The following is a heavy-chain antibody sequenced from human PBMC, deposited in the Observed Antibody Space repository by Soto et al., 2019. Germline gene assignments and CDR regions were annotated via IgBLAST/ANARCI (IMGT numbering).Heavy chain of an antibody. J-gene: IGHJ3*02. CDR3: ARGVMIYYDVAYDAFDI. V-gene: IGHV1-18*01. CDR1: GYTFTSYG. Sequence: QVQLVQSGAEVKKPGASVKVSCKASGYTFTSYGISWVRQAPGQGLEWMGWISAYNGNTNYAQKLQGRVTMTTDTSTSTAYMERRSLRSYDTAVYYCARGVMIYYDVAYDAFDIWGQGTMVTVSS. D-gene: IGHD3-22*01. CDR2: ISAYNGNT.